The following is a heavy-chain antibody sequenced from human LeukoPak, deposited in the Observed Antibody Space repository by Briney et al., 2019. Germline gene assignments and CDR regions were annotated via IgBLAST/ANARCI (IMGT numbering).Heavy chain of an antibody. J-gene: IGHJ6*03. Sequence: SVKVSCKASGGTSSSYAISWVRQAPGQGLEWMGRIIPIFGTANYAQKFQGRVTITTDESTSTAYVELSSLRSEDTAVYYCARAELGPLLHDYYYMDVWGKGTTVTVSS. D-gene: IGHD7-27*01. CDR3: ARAELGPLLHDYYYMDV. V-gene: IGHV1-69*05. CDR1: GGTSSSYA. CDR2: IIPIFGTA.